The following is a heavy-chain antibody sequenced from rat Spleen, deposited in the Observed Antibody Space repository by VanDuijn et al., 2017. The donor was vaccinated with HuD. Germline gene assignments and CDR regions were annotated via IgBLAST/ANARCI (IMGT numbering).Heavy chain of an antibody. J-gene: IGHJ2*01. CDR2: MWYDGDT. CDR3: TRNYAYYYDGSYHGGFDY. D-gene: IGHD1-12*02. Sequence: QVQLKESGPGLVQPSETLSLTCTVSGFSLTSSRVSWVRQPSGKGPEWMGRMWYDGDTAYNSALKSRLSISRDTSKSQVFLKVNSLKTEDTGIYYCTRNYAYYYDGSYHGGFDYWGQGVMVTVSS. CDR1: GFSLTSSR. V-gene: IGHV2S18*01.